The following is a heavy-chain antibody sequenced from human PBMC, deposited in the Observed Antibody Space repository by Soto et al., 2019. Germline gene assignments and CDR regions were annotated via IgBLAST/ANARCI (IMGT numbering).Heavy chain of an antibody. J-gene: IGHJ5*01. CDR2: IYYSGST. CDR3: ARDPGSGSYYGWFEY. Sequence: PSETLSLTCTVSGGSISRYYWNWIRQPPGKGLEWIGYIYYSGSTNYNPSLKSRVTISVDTSKNQFSLKLSSVTAADTAVYYCARDPGSGSYYGWFEYWGQGTPVTVSS. D-gene: IGHD3-10*01. CDR1: GGSISRYY. V-gene: IGHV4-59*01.